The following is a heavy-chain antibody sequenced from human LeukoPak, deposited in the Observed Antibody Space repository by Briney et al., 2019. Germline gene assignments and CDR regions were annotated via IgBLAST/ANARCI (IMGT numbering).Heavy chain of an antibody. J-gene: IGHJ5*01. V-gene: IGHV4-34*01. Sequence: SETLSLTCAVYGGSFSGYYWSWIRQPPGKGLEWIGEINHSGSTNYNPSLKSRVTISVDTSKNQFSLKLSSVTAADTAVYYCARALAGYGYNWFDSWGQGTLVSVSS. CDR2: INHSGST. CDR1: GGSFSGYY. CDR3: ARALAGYGYNWFDS. D-gene: IGHD5-18*01.